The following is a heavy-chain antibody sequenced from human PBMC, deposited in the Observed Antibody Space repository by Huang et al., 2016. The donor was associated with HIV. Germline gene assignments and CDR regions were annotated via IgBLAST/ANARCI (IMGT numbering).Heavy chain of an antibody. CDR2: ISAYNEDT. D-gene: IGHD3-10*01. CDR1: VYTFISYG. CDR3: ARDSSHGIYYYYGMDV. Sequence: QVQLVQSGAEAKKPGASVKVSCKASVYTFISYGISWVRHAPGKGLEWMGWISAYNEDTNSAQKFQGRVSMTTDTTTSTAYMELRSLRSDDTAVYYCARDSSHGIYYYYGMDVWGQGTTVTVSS. J-gene: IGHJ6*02. V-gene: IGHV1-18*04.